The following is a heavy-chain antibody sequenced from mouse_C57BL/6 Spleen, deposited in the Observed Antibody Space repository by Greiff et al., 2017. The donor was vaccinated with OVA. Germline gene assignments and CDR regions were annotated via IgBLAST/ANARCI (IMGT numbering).Heavy chain of an antibody. D-gene: IGHD1-1*01. CDR3: ARHPLGGSSYFDY. V-gene: IGHV5-6*01. Sequence: EVQGVESGGDLVKPGGSLKLSCAASGFTFSSYGMSWVRQTPDKRLEWVATISSGGSYTYYPDSVKGRFTISRDNAKNTLYLQMSSLKSEDTAMYYCARHPLGGSSYFDYWGQGTTLTVSS. CDR1: GFTFSSYG. CDR2: ISSGGSYT. J-gene: IGHJ2*01.